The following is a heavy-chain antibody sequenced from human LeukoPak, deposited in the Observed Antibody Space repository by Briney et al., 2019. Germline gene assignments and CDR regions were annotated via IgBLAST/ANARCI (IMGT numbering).Heavy chain of an antibody. CDR3: AGDNGDYVGAFDI. J-gene: IGHJ3*02. V-gene: IGHV1-69*05. CDR2: IIPIFGTA. CDR1: GGTFSSYA. D-gene: IGHD4-17*01. Sequence: ASVKVSCKASGGTFSSYAISWVRQAPGQGLERMGRIIPIFGTANYAQKFQGRVTITTDESTSTAYMELSSLRSEDTAVYYCAGDNGDYVGAFDIWGQGTMVTVSS.